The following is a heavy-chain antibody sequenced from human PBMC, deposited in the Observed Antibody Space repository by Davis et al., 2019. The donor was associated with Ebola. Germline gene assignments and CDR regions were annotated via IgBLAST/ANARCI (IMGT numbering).Heavy chain of an antibody. D-gene: IGHD3-10*02. Sequence: GESLKTSCAASGFTFSSYWMSRVREAPGKGLEWVANIKQDGSSTYYVHSVKGRFTISRDNAKNSLYLQMNSLRAEDTAVYSCARGRCYNWFDPWGQGTLVTVSS. J-gene: IGHJ5*02. V-gene: IGHV3-7*01. CDR2: IKQDGSST. CDR1: GFTFSSYW. CDR3: ARGRCYNWFDP.